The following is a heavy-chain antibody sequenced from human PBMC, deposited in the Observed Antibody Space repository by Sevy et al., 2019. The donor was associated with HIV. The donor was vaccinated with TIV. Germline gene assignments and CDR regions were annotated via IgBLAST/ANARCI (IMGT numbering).Heavy chain of an antibody. J-gene: IGHJ4*02. V-gene: IGHV3-49*04. CDR2: LKSEGYGGTV. Sequence: GGSLRLSCAASGFRFNDYAMSWVRQAPGQGLEWVAFLKSEGYGGTVDNAASVTGKFTMSSDDSKSIGYLQMNDLKIEDTSVYYCARWKGAHSIFDYWGQGALVTVSS. CDR1: GFRFNDYA. D-gene: IGHD1-1*01. CDR3: ARWKGAHSIFDY.